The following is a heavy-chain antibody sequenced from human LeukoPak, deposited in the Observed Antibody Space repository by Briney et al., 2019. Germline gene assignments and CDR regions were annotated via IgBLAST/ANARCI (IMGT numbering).Heavy chain of an antibody. CDR2: ISYDGSNK. V-gene: IGHV3-30-3*01. CDR1: GFTFSSYA. J-gene: IGHJ4*02. CDR3: ARGMFMIVVVITASQCDY. Sequence: GGSLRLSCAASGFTFSSYAMHWVRQAPGKGLEWVAVISYDGSNKYYADSVKGRFTISRDNSKNTLYLQMNSLRAEDTAVYYCARGMFMIVVVITASQCDYWGQGTLVTVSS. D-gene: IGHD3-22*01.